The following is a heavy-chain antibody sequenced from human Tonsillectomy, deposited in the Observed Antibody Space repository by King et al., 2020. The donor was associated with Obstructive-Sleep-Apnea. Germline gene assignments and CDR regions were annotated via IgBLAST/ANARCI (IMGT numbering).Heavy chain of an antibody. Sequence: VQLQESGPGLVKPSETLSLTCYVSNYSISSAYYWGWLRQPPGKGLDWIGTFYHSGSTYYNPSLQSRITILVDTSKTQFSLKLSSVTAADTAVYYCAGDNLGMGYFDLWGRGSLVTVSS. V-gene: IGHV4-38-2*02. CDR3: AGDNLGMGYFDL. J-gene: IGHJ2*01. CDR2: FYHSGST. CDR1: NYSISSAYY. D-gene: IGHD7-27*01.